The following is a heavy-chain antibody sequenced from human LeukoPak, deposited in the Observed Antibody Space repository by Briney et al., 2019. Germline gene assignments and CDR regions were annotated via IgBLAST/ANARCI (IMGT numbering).Heavy chain of an antibody. CDR3: ARPGIYYDSSNPGDY. CDR2: IYPGDSDT. Sequence: GSLKISCKGSGYSFTSYWIGWVRQMPGKGLEWMGIIYPGDSDTRYSPSFQGQVTISADKSISTAYLQWSSLKASDTAMYYCARPGIYYDSSNPGDYWGQGTLVTVSS. CDR1: GYSFTSYW. J-gene: IGHJ4*02. V-gene: IGHV5-51*01. D-gene: IGHD3-22*01.